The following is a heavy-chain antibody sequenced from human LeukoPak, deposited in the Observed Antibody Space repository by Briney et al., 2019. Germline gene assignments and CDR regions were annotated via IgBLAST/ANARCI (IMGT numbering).Heavy chain of an antibody. D-gene: IGHD6-19*01. CDR2: ISGSGSDK. CDR3: ANSPPYSSGWFLN. Sequence: GGSLRLSCGASGFTFRDHYMTWIRQAPGKGLEWVSSISGSGSDKFYSNSVKGRFSVSRDNVKNSLYLELTTLRAEDTAVYYCANSPPYSSGWFLNWGQGVLVTVSS. J-gene: IGHJ4*02. CDR1: GFTFRDHY. V-gene: IGHV3-11*04.